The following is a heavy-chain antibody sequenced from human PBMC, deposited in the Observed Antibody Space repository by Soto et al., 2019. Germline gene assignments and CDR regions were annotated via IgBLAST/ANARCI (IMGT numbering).Heavy chain of an antibody. J-gene: IGHJ6*02. CDR3: ARAEIAAAVPYYYYYGMDV. CDR2: ISAYNGNT. Sequence: ASVKVSCKASGYTFTSYGISWVRQAPGQGLEWMGWISAYNGNTNYAQKLQGRVTMTTDTSTSTAYMELRSLRSDDTAVYYCARAEIAAAVPYYYYYGMDVWGQGTTVTVSS. V-gene: IGHV1-18*01. D-gene: IGHD6-13*01. CDR1: GYTFTSYG.